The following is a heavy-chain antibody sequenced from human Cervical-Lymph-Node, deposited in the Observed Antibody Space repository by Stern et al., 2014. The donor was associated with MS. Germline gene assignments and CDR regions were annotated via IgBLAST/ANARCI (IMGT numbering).Heavy chain of an antibody. V-gene: IGHV2-5*02. CDR3: AHRTAGPFDY. J-gene: IGHJ4*02. CDR2: IYWDDQK. CDR1: GFSLSTSGLG. Sequence: QVTLKESGPALVKPTQTLTLTCTFSGFSLSTSGLGVGWIRQPPGEALEWLAYIYWDDQKRYSQSLKSRITITKDTSKNQVVLTLTNVDPVDTATYYCAHRTAGPFDYWGQGTLVTVSS.